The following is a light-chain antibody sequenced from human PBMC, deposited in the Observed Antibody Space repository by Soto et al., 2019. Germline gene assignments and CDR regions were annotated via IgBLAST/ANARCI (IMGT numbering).Light chain of an antibody. J-gene: IGKJ4*01. Sequence: DIQMTQSPSSLSASVGDRVTITCRASRGIGNYLAWYQQKPGKVPSLLIYAASTLQSGVSSRFSGSRSGTDFTLTISSLQPGDGATYYCQKYDDAPLSFGVGTKVEI. CDR1: RGIGNY. CDR2: AAS. V-gene: IGKV1-27*01. CDR3: QKYDDAPLS.